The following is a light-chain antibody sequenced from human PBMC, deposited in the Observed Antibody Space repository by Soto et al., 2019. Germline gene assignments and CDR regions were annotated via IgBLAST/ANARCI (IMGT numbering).Light chain of an antibody. J-gene: IGKJ5*01. CDR1: KAIGSS. V-gene: IGKV1-9*01. CDR3: QQYGSSLIT. CDR2: GAS. Sequence: IQLTQSPSSLSASVGDSVTITCRASKAIGSSFAWYQQKPGKVPKVLIYGASTLQNGVPSRFSGSGSGTDFTLTISSLQPEDFAVYYCQQYGSSLITFGQGTRLEIK.